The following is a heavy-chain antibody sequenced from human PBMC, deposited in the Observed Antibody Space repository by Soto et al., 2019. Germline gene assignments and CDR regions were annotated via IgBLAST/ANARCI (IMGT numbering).Heavy chain of an antibody. CDR3: AKATTNGGWFNPFDS. D-gene: IGHD6-19*01. CDR2: LSGSGTST. V-gene: IGHV3-23*01. Sequence: GSLSLSCATSDFRFVNYAMNCVRQAPGKGLEWVSGLSGSGTSTYYADSVKGRFTISRDNSRDTLFLQMNSLTADDTAVYYCAKATTNGGWFNPFDSWGQGALVTVSS. CDR1: DFRFVNYA. J-gene: IGHJ4*02.